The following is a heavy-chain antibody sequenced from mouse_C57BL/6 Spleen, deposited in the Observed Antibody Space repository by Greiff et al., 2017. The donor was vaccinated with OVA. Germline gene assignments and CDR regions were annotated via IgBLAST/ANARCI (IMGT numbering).Heavy chain of an antibody. J-gene: IGHJ3*01. CDR2: INPNNGGT. CDR3: AREARYSFAY. Sequence: EVQLQQSGPELVKPGASVKISCKASGYTFTDYYMNWVKQSHGKSLEWIGDINPNNGGTSYNQKFKGKATLTVDKSSSTAYMELRSLTSEDSAVYYCAREARYSFAYWGQGTLVTVSA. CDR1: GYTFTDYY. V-gene: IGHV1-26*01. D-gene: IGHD1-1*01.